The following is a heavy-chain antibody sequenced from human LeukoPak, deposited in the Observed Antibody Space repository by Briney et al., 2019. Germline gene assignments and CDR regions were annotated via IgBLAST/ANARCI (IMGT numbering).Heavy chain of an antibody. CDR1: GGSISSGSYY. V-gene: IGHV4-61*02. CDR2: IYTSGST. J-gene: IGHJ4*02. CDR3: ARIPVDLLAGPYHFDY. Sequence: PSETLSLTCTVSGGSISSGSYYWSWIRQPAGKGLEWIGRIYTSGSTNYNPSLKSRVTISVDTSKNQFSLKLSSVTAADTAVYYCARIPVDLLAGPYHFDYWGQGTLVTVSS. D-gene: IGHD3/OR15-3a*01.